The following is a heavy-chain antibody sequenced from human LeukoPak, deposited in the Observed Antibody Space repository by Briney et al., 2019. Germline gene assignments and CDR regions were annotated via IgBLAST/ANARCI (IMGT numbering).Heavy chain of an antibody. J-gene: IGHJ4*02. V-gene: IGHV3-21*01. CDR3: AKPLIGYDWYSYFDY. CDR2: ISSSSSYK. D-gene: IGHD5-12*01. CDR1: GFTFSTYS. Sequence: PGGSLRLSCAASGFTFSTYSMNWVRQAPGKGLEWVSSISSSSSYKYYADSLKGRFTISRDNAKNSLYLQMNSLRAEDTAVYYCAKPLIGYDWYSYFDYWGQGTLVTVSS.